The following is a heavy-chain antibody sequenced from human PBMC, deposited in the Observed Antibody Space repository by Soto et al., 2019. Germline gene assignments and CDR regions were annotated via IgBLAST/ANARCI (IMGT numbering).Heavy chain of an antibody. V-gene: IGHV3-33*01. J-gene: IGHJ4*02. CDR2: FYYDGSGS. CDR1: GFTFRDYG. CDR3: VRDDCSGGTCYGGY. Sequence: QVQLVESGGGVVQPGGSLRLSCEASGFTFRDYGFHWVRQAPGKGLEWVAVFYYDGSGSDYEDSVRGRFIFSRDISTNTLYLQMNSLRAEDTAVYYCVRDDCSGGTCYGGYWGQGTLVTVSS. D-gene: IGHD2-15*01.